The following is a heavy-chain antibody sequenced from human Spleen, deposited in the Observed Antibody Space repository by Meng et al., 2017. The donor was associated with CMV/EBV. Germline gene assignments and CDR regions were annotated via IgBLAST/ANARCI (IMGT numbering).Heavy chain of an antibody. V-gene: IGHV3-7*04. CDR3: ARGNPMTTVTTVRGSYYYYSMDV. J-gene: IGHJ6*03. CDR2: INEYGNEK. Sequence: GGPLRLSCTPSGFTFSSYWMSWVRQAPGKGLEWVANINEYGNEKYYVDSVKGRFTISRDFAKNLLYLQLSSLRAEDTAVYYCARGNPMTTVTTVRGSYYYYSMDVWGRGTTVTVSS. D-gene: IGHD4-17*01. CDR1: GFTFSSYW.